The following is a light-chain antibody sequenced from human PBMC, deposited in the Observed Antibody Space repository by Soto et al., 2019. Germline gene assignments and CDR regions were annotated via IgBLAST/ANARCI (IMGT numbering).Light chain of an antibody. V-gene: IGKV1-16*01. CDR1: QDIRNN. J-gene: IGKJ3*01. CDR2: VAS. Sequence: IQMNQYPSSLSASVGDRVTITCRASQDIRNNLAWFQQKSERAPKSLMFVASKLQSGVPSRFTGSGSGTDFALTIGSLQPGDCATYYFQQYASDSFTFGPGTKVHIK. CDR3: QQYASDSFT.